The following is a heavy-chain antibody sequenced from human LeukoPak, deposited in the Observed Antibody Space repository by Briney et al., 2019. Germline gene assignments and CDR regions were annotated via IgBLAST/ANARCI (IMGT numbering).Heavy chain of an antibody. CDR3: ARDSKTIFGVVISYWYFDL. V-gene: IGHV4-30-4*08. CDR2: IYYSGST. D-gene: IGHD3-3*01. CDR1: GGSISSGDYY. Sequence: SETLSLTCTVSGGSISSGDYYWSWIRQPPGKGLEWIVYIYYSGSTYYNPSLKSRVTISVDTSKNQFSLKLSSVTAADTAVYYCARDSKTIFGVVISYWYFDLWGRGTLVTVSS. J-gene: IGHJ2*01.